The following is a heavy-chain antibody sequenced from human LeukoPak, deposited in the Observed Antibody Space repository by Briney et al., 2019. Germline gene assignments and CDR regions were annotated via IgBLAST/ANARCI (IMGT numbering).Heavy chain of an antibody. V-gene: IGHV1-24*01. CDR2: FDPEDGET. CDR3: ATGDCSSTSCYPLDY. Sequence: ASVNVSCKVSGYTLTELSMHWVRQAPGKGLEWMGGFDPEDGETIYAQKFQGRVTMTEDTSTDTAYMELSSLRSEDTAVYYCATGDCSSTSCYPLDYWGQGTLVTVSS. J-gene: IGHJ4*02. CDR1: GYTLTELS. D-gene: IGHD2-2*01.